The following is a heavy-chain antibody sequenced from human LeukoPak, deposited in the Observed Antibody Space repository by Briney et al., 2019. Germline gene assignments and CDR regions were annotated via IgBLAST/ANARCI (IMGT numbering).Heavy chain of an antibody. Sequence: GGSLRLSCAASGFTFSSYSMNWVRQAPGKGLEWVSYISSSGSTIYYADSVKGRFTISRDNAKNSLYLQMNSLRAEDTAVYYCARSETSYGSGSRWGQGTLVTVSS. V-gene: IGHV3-48*04. CDR1: GFTFSSYS. J-gene: IGHJ4*02. D-gene: IGHD3-10*01. CDR2: ISSSGSTI. CDR3: ARSETSYGSGSR.